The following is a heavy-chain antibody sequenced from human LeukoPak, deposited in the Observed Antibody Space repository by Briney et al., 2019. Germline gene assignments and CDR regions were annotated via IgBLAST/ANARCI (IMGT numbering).Heavy chain of an antibody. CDR3: ASSSWYGKLDY. J-gene: IGHJ4*02. CDR2: IYYSGST. V-gene: IGHV4-59*08. D-gene: IGHD6-13*01. Sequence: SETLSLTCTVSGGSISSYYWRWIRQPPGKGLEWIGYIYYSGSTNYNPSLKSRVTISVDTSKNQFSLKLSSVTAADTAVYYCASSSWYGKLDYWGQGTLVTVSS. CDR1: GGSISSYY.